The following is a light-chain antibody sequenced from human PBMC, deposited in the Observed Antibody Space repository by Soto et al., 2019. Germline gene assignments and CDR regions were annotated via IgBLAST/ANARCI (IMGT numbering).Light chain of an antibody. Sequence: EIVLTQSPGTLSLSPGERATLSCRASQTVGRNYLAWYQQKPGQAPRLLIYHASNRATGIPDRFSGSGSGTAFTLTISRLEPEDFVMYYCQQYAASPLTFGGGAKVEI. J-gene: IGKJ4*01. CDR2: HAS. CDR1: QTVGRNY. CDR3: QQYAASPLT. V-gene: IGKV3-20*01.